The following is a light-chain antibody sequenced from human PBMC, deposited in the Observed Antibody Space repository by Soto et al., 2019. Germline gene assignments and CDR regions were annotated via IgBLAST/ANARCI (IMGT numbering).Light chain of an antibody. CDR3: TSYTSINTLKV. CDR1: STDVGGFNY. J-gene: IGLJ2*01. V-gene: IGLV2-14*03. Sequence: QSVLTQPASVSGSPGQSITISCTGTSTDVGGFNYVSWYQQHPGKAPKLLIYYVTDRPSGVSNRFSGSKSGNMASLTISGLQAEDEADYYCTSYTSINTLKVFGGGTKLTVL. CDR2: YVT.